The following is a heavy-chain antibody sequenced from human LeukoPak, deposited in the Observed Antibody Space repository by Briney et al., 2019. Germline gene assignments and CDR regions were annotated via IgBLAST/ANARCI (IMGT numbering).Heavy chain of an antibody. Sequence: ASVKVSCKASGYTFTSYYMHWVRQATGQGLEWMGIINPSGGSTSYAQKFQGRVTMTRDTSTSTVYMELSSLRSEDTAVYYCARDWGTYCSGGSCYSDFYYFDYWGQGTLVTVSS. V-gene: IGHV1-46*01. CDR1: GYTFTSYY. CDR3: ARDWGTYCSGGSCYSDFYYFDY. CDR2: INPSGGST. J-gene: IGHJ4*02. D-gene: IGHD2-15*01.